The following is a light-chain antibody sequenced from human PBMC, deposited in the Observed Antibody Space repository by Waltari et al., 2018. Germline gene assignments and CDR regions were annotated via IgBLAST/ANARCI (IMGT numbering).Light chain of an antibody. CDR1: SSNIGRTT. J-gene: IGLJ3*02. CDR3: ATWDDSLNAWV. Sequence: QSVLTQPPSASGTPGQRVTMSFSGSSSNIGRTTVTWYQQLPGTAPKLLIYIDNQRPSGVPDRFSGSRSGTSASLAISGLQSEDEADYHCATWDDSLNAWVFGGGTKLTVL. CDR2: IDN. V-gene: IGLV1-44*01.